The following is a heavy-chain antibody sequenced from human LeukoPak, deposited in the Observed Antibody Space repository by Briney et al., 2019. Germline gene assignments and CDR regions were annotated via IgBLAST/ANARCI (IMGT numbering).Heavy chain of an antibody. V-gene: IGHV4-4*07. J-gene: IGHJ4*02. Sequence: SETLSLTCTVSGGSISSYYWSWIRQPAGKGLEWIGRIYTSGSTNYNPSLKSRVTMSVDTSKNQFSLKLSSVTAADTAVYYCAGTDDSSGYDINRGESVVDHWGQGTLVTVSS. CDR3: AGTDDSSGYDINRGESVVDH. CDR2: IYTSGST. CDR1: GGSISSYY. D-gene: IGHD3-22*01.